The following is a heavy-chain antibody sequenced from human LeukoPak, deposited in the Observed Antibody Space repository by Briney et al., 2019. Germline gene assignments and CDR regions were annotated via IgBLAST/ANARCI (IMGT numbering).Heavy chain of an antibody. J-gene: IGHJ4*02. CDR2: INPNSGGT. CDR3: ASQYYDTWTGYYSPH. V-gene: IGHV1-2*02. CDR1: GYTFSDSY. D-gene: IGHD3-9*01. Sequence: ASVKVSCKASGYTFSDSYIHWVRQAPGQGLEWMGWINPNSGGTNYPQKFQGRVTMTRDTSISAVYMELSRLRSDDTAVFYCASQYYDTWTGYYSPHWGQGTLVTVSS.